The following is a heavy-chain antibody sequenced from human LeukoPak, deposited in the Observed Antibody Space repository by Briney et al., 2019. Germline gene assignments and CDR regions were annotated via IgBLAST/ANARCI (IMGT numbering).Heavy chain of an antibody. Sequence: GGSLRLSCAASGFTFSSYSMNWVRQAPGKGLEWVSSISSSSSYIYYADSVKGRFTISRDNAENSLYLQMNSLRAEDTAVYYCARDMPSPYYDILTGYYNCNYYYYYGMDVWGKGTTVTVSS. CDR1: GFTFSSYS. J-gene: IGHJ6*04. CDR3: ARDMPSPYYDILTGYYNCNYYYYYGMDV. CDR2: ISSSSSYI. D-gene: IGHD3-9*01. V-gene: IGHV3-21*01.